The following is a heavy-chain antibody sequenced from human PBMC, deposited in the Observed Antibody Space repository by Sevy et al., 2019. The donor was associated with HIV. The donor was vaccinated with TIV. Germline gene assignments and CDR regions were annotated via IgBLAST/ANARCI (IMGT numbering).Heavy chain of an antibody. J-gene: IGHJ6*02. V-gene: IGHV3-64D*06. CDR2: ISSNGGST. D-gene: IGHD2-8*02. CDR1: GFTFSSFG. CDR3: VRLVVNSIDYYNGRDV. Sequence: GGSLRLSCSASGFTFSSFGMHWVRQAPGKGLELVSAISSNGGSTYYADSVKGRFTISRDNSKETLYLQMISLRVEDTAVYYCVRLVVNSIDYYNGRDVWGQGTTVTVSS.